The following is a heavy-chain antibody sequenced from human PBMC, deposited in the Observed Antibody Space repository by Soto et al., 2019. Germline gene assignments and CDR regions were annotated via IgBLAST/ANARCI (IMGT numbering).Heavy chain of an antibody. V-gene: IGHV1-2*02. CDR2: INPNSGGT. D-gene: IGHD2-15*01. J-gene: IGHJ4*02. Sequence: ASLKVSCKASGYTFTGYYMHWVRQAPGQGLEWVGWINPNSGGTNYAQKFQGRVTMTRDTSISTAYMELSRLRPDDTAVYYCAREAKVVVAGHFDYWGQGTLVTVSS. CDR1: GYTFTGYY. CDR3: AREAKVVVAGHFDY.